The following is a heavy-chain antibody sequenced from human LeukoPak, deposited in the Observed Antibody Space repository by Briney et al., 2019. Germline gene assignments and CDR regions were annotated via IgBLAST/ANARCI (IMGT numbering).Heavy chain of an antibody. CDR1: GGSISSSSYY. CDR2: IYYRGST. Sequence: PSETLSLTCTVSGGSISSSSYYWGWIRQPPGKGLEWIGSIYYRGSTYYNPSLKSRVTISVDTSKNQFSPKLNSVTAADTAVYYCARHEIRIYYGSGTLNWFDPWGQGTLVTVSS. D-gene: IGHD3-10*01. V-gene: IGHV4-39*01. J-gene: IGHJ5*02. CDR3: ARHEIRIYYGSGTLNWFDP.